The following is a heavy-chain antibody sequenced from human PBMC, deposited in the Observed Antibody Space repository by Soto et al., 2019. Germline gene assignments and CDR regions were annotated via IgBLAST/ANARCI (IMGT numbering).Heavy chain of an antibody. CDR3: ASSYYDTLTGYILYGMDV. CDR2: IYYTGST. V-gene: IGHV4-59*08. D-gene: IGHD3-9*01. Sequence: SETLSLTCTVSGAPISRYYWSWIRQPPGKRLEWIGYIYYTGSTVVNPSHMSQDTISVDTSKNQFSLKLNSVTAADTALYFCASSYYDTLTGYILYGMDVWGQGTTVTVSS. J-gene: IGHJ6*02. CDR1: GAPISRYY.